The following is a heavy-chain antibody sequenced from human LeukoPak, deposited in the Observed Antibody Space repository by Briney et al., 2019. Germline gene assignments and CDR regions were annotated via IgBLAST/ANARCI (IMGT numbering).Heavy chain of an antibody. CDR3: ARDSPSYGMDV. J-gene: IGHJ6*02. V-gene: IGHV4-31*01. CDR1: GGSISSGGYY. Sequence: SQTLSLTCTVSGGSISSGGYYWSWIRQHPGKGLEWIGYIYYSGSTYYNPSLKSPVTISVDTSKNQFSLKLSSVTAADTAVYYCARDSPSYGMDVWGQGTTVTVSS. CDR2: IYYSGST.